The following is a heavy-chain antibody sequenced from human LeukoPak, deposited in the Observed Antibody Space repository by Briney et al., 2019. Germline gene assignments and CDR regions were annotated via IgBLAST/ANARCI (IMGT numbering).Heavy chain of an antibody. CDR3: ARTTWIQLWLPFDY. CDR1: GYSFTSYW. D-gene: IGHD5-18*01. V-gene: IGHV5-51*01. CDR2: IYPGDSDT. Sequence: GESLKISCKGSGYSFTSYWTGWVRQMPGKGLEWMGIIYPGDSDTRYSPSFQGQVTISADKSISTAYLQWSSLKASGTAMYYCARTTWIQLWLPFDYWGQGTLVTVSS. J-gene: IGHJ4*02.